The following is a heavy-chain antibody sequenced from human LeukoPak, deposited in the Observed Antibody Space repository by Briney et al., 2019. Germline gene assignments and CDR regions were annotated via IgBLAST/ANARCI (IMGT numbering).Heavy chain of an antibody. CDR1: GFTFTTYT. Sequence: GGSLRLSCAASGFTFTTYTMNWVRQAPGKGLEWVASISSSGSYTFYADSVKGRFTISRDNAKSSLFLQMNSLRAEDTAVYYCARDTYGDYAFDYWGQGTLVTVSS. J-gene: IGHJ4*02. CDR2: ISSSGSYT. V-gene: IGHV3-21*01. D-gene: IGHD4-17*01. CDR3: ARDTYGDYAFDY.